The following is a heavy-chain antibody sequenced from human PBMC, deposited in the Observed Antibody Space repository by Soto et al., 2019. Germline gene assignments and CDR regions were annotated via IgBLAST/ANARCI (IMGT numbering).Heavy chain of an antibody. CDR3: ASGEPDYGKRAYFDY. Sequence: EVQLVESGGGLVQPGGSLRLSCAASGFTVSSNYMSWVRQAPGKGLEWVSVIYSGGSTYYADSVKGRFTISRHNSKNTLYLQMNSLRAEDTAVYYCASGEPDYGKRAYFDYWGQGTLVTVSS. D-gene: IGHD4-17*01. CDR2: IYSGGST. CDR1: GFTVSSNY. V-gene: IGHV3-53*04. J-gene: IGHJ4*02.